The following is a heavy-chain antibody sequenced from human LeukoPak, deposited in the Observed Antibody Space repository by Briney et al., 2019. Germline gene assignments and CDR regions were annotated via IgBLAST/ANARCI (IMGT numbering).Heavy chain of an antibody. J-gene: IGHJ6*02. CDR1: GGSISSSSYY. CDR2: IYYSGST. CDR3: ARRRGVRGVKYYYYGMDV. Sequence: PSETLSLTCTVSGGSISSSSYYWGWIRQPPGKGLEWLGSIYYSGSTYYHPSLKSRVTISVDTSKNQFSLKLSSVTAADTAVYYCARRRGVRGVKYYYYGMDVWGQGTTVTVSS. D-gene: IGHD3-10*01. V-gene: IGHV4-39*01.